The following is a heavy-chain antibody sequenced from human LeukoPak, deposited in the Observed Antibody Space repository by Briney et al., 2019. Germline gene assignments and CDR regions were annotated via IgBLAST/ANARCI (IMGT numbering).Heavy chain of an antibody. V-gene: IGHV4-39*01. Sequence: SETLSLTCTVSGGSISSSSYYWGWIRQPPGKGLEWIGNVYYSGSTYQNPSLKSRVTISVDTSKNQFSLKLSSVTAVDTAVYHCASRVTTPFFDYWGQGTLVTVSS. CDR2: VYYSGST. CDR1: GGSISSSSYY. CDR3: ASRVTTPFFDY. J-gene: IGHJ4*02. D-gene: IGHD4-17*01.